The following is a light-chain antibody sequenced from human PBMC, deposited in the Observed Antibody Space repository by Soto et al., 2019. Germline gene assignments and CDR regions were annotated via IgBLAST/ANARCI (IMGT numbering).Light chain of an antibody. Sequence: QSALTQPRSVSGSPGQSVTISCTGTSSDVGGYNYVSWYQQHPGKAPKLMIYDVSKRPSGVPDRFSGSKSGNTASLTISGLQAEDEADYYCCSYAGSYNLGVVFGGGTKVTVL. V-gene: IGLV2-11*01. CDR1: SSDVGGYNY. CDR2: DVS. CDR3: CSYAGSYNLGVV. J-gene: IGLJ2*01.